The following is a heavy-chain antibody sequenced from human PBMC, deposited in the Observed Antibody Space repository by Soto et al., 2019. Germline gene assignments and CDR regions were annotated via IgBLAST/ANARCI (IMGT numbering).Heavy chain of an antibody. D-gene: IGHD2-15*01. V-gene: IGHV1-69*06. CDR2: IIPIFGTA. CDR1: GGTFSRYA. Sequence: SEKVSCPACGGTFSRYAISWVRQAPGQGIEWMGGIIPIFGTANYAQKFQGRVTITADKSTSTAYMELSSLRSEDTAVYYCASQGVVVDDGSSLSWFDSGGQGTLVTVSS. CDR3: ASQGVVVDDGSSLSWFDS. J-gene: IGHJ5*01.